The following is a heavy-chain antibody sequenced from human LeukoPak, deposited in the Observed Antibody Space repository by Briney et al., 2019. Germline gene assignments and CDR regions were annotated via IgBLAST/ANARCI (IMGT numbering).Heavy chain of an antibody. Sequence: ASVKVSCKASGYTFTSYAMHWVRQAPGQRLEWMGWINAGNGNTKYSQKFQSRVTITRDTSASTAYMELSSLRSEDTAVYYCARDYLREYYGMDVWGQGTTVTVSS. D-gene: IGHD5-24*01. CDR3: ARDYLREYYGMDV. J-gene: IGHJ6*02. CDR1: GYTFTSYA. V-gene: IGHV1-3*01. CDR2: INAGNGNT.